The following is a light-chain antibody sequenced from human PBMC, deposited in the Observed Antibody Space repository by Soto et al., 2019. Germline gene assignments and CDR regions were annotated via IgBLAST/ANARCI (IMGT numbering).Light chain of an antibody. V-gene: IGKV1-16*02. CDR3: QQYNSFPPT. CDR2: AAS. J-gene: IGKJ4*01. CDR1: QGISSY. Sequence: DIQMTQSPSSLSASVGDRVTISCRASQGISSYLAWFQQKPGQAPKSLIYAASTLQSGVPSHFSGTGSGTDFTLNISSLQAEDFATYYCQQYNSFPPTFGGGTKVEI.